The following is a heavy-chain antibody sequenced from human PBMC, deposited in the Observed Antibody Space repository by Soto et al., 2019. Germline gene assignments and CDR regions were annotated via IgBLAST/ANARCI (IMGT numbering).Heavy chain of an antibody. D-gene: IGHD2-2*02. Sequence: PGESLKISCKGSGYSFPNYWINWVRQMHGKGLEWMGRIDPSDADAKYSPSFQGHVTISVDKSINTAYLQWNSLKASDTALYYCAIRDHCTSTSGYTYWYFDVWGRGSLVTVSA. CDR2: IDPSDADA. J-gene: IGHJ2*01. CDR3: AIRDHCTSTSGYTYWYFDV. CDR1: GYSFPNYW. V-gene: IGHV5-10-1*01.